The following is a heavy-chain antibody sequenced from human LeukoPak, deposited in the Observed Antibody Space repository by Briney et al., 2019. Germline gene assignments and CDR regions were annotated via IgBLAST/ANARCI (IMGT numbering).Heavy chain of an antibody. CDR1: GYTFTSYA. V-gene: IGHV7-4-1*02. CDR3: ARDPPTVTTWGSYYYYMDV. D-gene: IGHD4-17*01. CDR2: MNTNTGNA. Sequence: ASVNVSCTASGYTFTSYAMNWVRQAPGQGVEGRGGMNTNTGNATYAQGFTGRFVFSLDTSVSTAYLQISSLTAEDTAVYYCARDPPTVTTWGSYYYYMDVWGKGTTVTVSS. J-gene: IGHJ6*03.